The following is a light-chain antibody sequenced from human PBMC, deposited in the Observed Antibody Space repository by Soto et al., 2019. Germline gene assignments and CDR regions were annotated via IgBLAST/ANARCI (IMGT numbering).Light chain of an antibody. J-gene: IGKJ4*01. CDR1: QSVSSSF. CDR2: GAS. V-gene: IGKV3D-20*02. Sequence: EIVLTQSPGTLSLSPGERATLSCRASQSVSSSFLAWYQQKPGQAPRLLIYGASSRATGIPDRFSGSGSGTDFTLTISRLEPEDFVVYYCQQRSNWPLTFGGGTKVEI. CDR3: QQRSNWPLT.